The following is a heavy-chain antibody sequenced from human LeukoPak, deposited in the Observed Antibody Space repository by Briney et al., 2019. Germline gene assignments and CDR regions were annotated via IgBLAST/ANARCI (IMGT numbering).Heavy chain of an antibody. CDR3: ARHGSWSFDY. CDR2: ITNGSGSNV. V-gene: IGHV3-23*01. CDR1: GFTFSSHA. J-gene: IGHJ4*02. Sequence: GGSLRLSCAASGFTFSSHAMSWVRQAPGKGLEWVSAITNGSGSNVYYTDSLKGRFTISRDNSKNTLYLHMNSLRAEDTAVYYCARHGSWSFDYWGQRTLLTVSA. D-gene: IGHD6-13*01.